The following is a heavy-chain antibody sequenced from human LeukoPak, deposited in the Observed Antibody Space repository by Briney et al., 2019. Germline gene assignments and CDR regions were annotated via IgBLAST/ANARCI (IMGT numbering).Heavy chain of an antibody. CDR1: GGSISSHY. CDR2: IYFSGYT. Sequence: SETLSLTCTVSGGSISSHYWSWIRQPPGKGLEWIGYIYFSGYTNYNPSLKSRVIISVDTSKNQFSLRLSSVTAADTAVYYCARVSSGGANYYYGMDVWGQGTTVTVSS. J-gene: IGHJ6*02. CDR3: ARVSSGGANYYYGMDV. D-gene: IGHD2-15*01. V-gene: IGHV4-59*11.